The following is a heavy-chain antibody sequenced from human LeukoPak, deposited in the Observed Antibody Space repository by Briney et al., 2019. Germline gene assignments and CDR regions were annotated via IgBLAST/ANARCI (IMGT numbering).Heavy chain of an antibody. J-gene: IGHJ4*02. CDR1: GASMTGYY. V-gene: IGHV4-4*09. Sequence: SETLSRTCTVSGASMTGYYWTWIRQSPGKGLEWIGHIHSSGTTTYNPSFKSRVAMSMDTSKNQFSLSLTSATATDTAFYYCSRRTGGYGEGEFIYWGQGTLVTVSS. CDR2: IHSSGTT. CDR3: SRRTGGYGEGEFIY. D-gene: IGHD3-10*01.